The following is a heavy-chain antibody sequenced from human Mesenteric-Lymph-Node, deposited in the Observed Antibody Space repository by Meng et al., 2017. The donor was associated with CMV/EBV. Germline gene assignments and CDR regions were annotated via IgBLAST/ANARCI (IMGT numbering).Heavy chain of an antibody. CDR1: AYTFTDYF. CDR3: GRGGGSFDPRFDP. Sequence: ASVKVSCKASAYTFTDYFIHWVRQAPGQGLEWMGWINTNSGNTNYAQRFQGRVSMTRDTSITTAYMDLSRLTSDDTAVYYCGRGGGSFDPRFDPWGQGTLVTVSS. V-gene: IGHV1-2*02. J-gene: IGHJ5*02. CDR2: INTNSGNT. D-gene: IGHD3-9*01.